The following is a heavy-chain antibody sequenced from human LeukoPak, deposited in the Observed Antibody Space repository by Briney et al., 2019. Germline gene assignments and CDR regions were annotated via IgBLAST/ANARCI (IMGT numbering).Heavy chain of an antibody. Sequence: GGSLRLSCAASGFTVSSNYMSWVRQAPGKGLEWVGRIQSKTDGGPTEYAAPVKGRFIISRDDSRNTLYLQMNSLKAGDTAVYYCTTDRGALTNWGQGTLVTVSS. D-gene: IGHD3-10*01. CDR1: GFTVSSNY. V-gene: IGHV3-15*01. J-gene: IGHJ4*02. CDR2: IQSKTDGGPT. CDR3: TTDRGALTN.